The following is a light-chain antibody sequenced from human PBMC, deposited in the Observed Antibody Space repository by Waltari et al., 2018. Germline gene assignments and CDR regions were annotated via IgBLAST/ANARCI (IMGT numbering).Light chain of an antibody. V-gene: IGKV3-20*01. CDR2: ATS. CDR3: QHYGISFPVT. CDR1: QTVGSSD. J-gene: IGKJ5*01. Sequence: EIVLAQSPDPLSLSPGEPATLSFRASQTVGSSDLIWYQQKPGQAPRLLIFATSYRATGIPDRFSGSGSGTDFTLTISRLEPEDVAIYYCQHYGISFPVTFGQGTRLEIK.